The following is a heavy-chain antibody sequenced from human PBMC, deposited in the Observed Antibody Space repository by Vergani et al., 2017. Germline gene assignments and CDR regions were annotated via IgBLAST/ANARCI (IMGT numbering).Heavy chain of an antibody. CDR1: GGSFSGYY. V-gene: IGHV4-34*11. CDR3: ARSRIYYGAGSPDY. Sequence: QVQLQQWGAGLLKPSETLSLTCAVYGGSFSGYYWSWIRQPPGKGLEWMGYVSFRWDTLYDPSVKGRMTISLNTSSNQFSLYLTAVTAADTAVYYCARSRIYYGAGSPDYWGQGTLVTVSS. D-gene: IGHD3-10*01. J-gene: IGHJ4*02. CDR2: VSFRWDT.